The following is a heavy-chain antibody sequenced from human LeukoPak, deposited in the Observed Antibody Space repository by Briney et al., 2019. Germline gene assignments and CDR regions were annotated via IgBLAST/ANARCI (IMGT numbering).Heavy chain of an antibody. CDR3: ARQLRFLEWFL. V-gene: IGHV4-39*01. J-gene: IGHJ4*02. CDR2: IYCSGST. D-gene: IGHD3-3*01. CDR1: GGSISSSSYY. Sequence: SETLSLTCTVSGGSISSSSYYWGWIRQPPGKGLEWIGSIYCSGSTYYNPSLKSRVTISVDTSKNQFSLKLSSVTAADTAVYYCARQLRFLEWFLWGQGTLVTVSS.